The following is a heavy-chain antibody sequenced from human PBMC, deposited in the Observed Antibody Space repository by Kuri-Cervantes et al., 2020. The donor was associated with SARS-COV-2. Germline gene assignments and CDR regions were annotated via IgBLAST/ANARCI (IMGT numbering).Heavy chain of an antibody. CDR1: GITFSSYS. J-gene: IGHJ6*02. Sequence: GESLKISCAASGITFSSYSMNWVRQAPGKGLEWVSAISSSSSYIYYTDSVKGRFTITRDNAKNSLYLQMNSMRAEDTAVYYCARDRGKITARIYYYYGMDVWGQGTTVTVSS. CDR3: ARDRGKITARIYYYYGMDV. D-gene: IGHD6-6*01. V-gene: IGHV3-21*01. CDR2: ISSSSSYI.